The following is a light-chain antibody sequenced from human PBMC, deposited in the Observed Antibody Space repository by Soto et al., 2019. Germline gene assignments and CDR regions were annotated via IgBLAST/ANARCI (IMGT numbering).Light chain of an antibody. CDR3: QHYNIFPWT. Sequence: DIQMTQSPSSLSASVGDRITITCRASQTFRRWLAWYQQKPGTAPTLLIYDVSTLERGVPSRFSGSGSGTEFTLTISSLQADDFATYYCQHYNIFPWTFGQGTKVEI. V-gene: IGKV1-5*01. CDR1: QTFRRW. J-gene: IGKJ1*01. CDR2: DVS.